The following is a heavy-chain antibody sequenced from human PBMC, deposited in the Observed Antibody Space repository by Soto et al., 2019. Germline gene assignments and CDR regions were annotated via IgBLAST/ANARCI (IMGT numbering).Heavy chain of an antibody. CDR3: TTDQVHSDFWSGYSFDY. CDR1: GFTFSNAW. Sequence: GGSLRLSCAASGFTFSNAWMSWVRQAPGKGLEWVGRIKSKTDGGTTDYAAPVKGRFTISRDDSKNTLYLQMNSLKTEDTAVYYCTTDQVHSDFWSGYSFDYWGQGTLVTVSS. CDR2: IKSKTDGGTT. D-gene: IGHD3-3*01. J-gene: IGHJ4*02. V-gene: IGHV3-15*01.